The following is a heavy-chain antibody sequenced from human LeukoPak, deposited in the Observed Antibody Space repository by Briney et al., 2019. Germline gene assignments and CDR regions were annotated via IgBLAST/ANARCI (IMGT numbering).Heavy chain of an antibody. CDR2: ISWNSGSI. CDR1: GFTFDDYA. J-gene: IGHJ6*03. D-gene: IGHD3/OR15-3a*01. CDR3: ATMDLHYYYMDV. Sequence: PGGSLRLSCAASGFTFDDYAMHWVRQAPGKGLEWVSGISWNSGSIGYADSVKGRFTISRDNAKNSLYLQMNSLRAEDTALYYCATMDLHYYYMDVWGKGTTVTVSS. V-gene: IGHV3-9*01.